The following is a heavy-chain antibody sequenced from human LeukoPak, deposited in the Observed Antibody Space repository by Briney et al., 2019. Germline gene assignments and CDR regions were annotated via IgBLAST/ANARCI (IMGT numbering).Heavy chain of an antibody. CDR1: GFTFNMYW. V-gene: IGHV3-7*04. CDR2: IRQDGSEK. Sequence: GGSLRLSCAASGFTFNMYWMNWVRQAPGKGLEWVANIRQDGSEKYHVDSVMGRFTISRDDAKNSLYLQMNSLRVEDTAVYYCARDYCSGGSCYLGYDAFDIWGQGTMVTVSS. J-gene: IGHJ3*02. D-gene: IGHD2-15*01. CDR3: ARDYCSGGSCYLGYDAFDI.